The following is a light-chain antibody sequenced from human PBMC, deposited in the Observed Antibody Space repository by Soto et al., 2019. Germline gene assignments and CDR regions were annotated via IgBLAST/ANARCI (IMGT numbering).Light chain of an antibody. CDR3: QQYGRSPPMYT. J-gene: IGKJ2*01. CDR2: GSS. Sequence: DIVLTQSPGILSLSPGERATLSCRASQSVNSSYLAWYQQTPGQAPRLLIYGSSSRATGIPDRFSGSGSGTDFNLTISRLEPEDVEVYYCQQYGRSPPMYTFGQGTKLEIK. CDR1: QSVNSSY. V-gene: IGKV3-20*01.